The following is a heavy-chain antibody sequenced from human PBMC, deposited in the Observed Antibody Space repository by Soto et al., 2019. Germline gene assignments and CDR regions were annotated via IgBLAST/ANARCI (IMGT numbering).Heavy chain of an antibody. J-gene: IGHJ4*02. CDR3: STVYYGDYVD. V-gene: IGHV3-15*07. CDR2: IKSRTDGGTT. D-gene: IGHD4-17*01. CDR1: GFTFSSTW. Sequence: GGSLRLSCAASGFTFSSTWMNWVRQAPGKGLEWVGRIKSRTDGGTTDYAAPVKGRFTISRDDSKNTLYLQMNSLKSEDKAVYYCSTVYYGDYVDWGQGTLVTVSS.